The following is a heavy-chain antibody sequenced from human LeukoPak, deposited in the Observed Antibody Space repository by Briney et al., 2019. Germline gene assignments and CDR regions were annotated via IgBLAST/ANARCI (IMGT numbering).Heavy chain of an antibody. CDR2: IYYSGST. J-gene: IGHJ3*02. D-gene: IGHD5-12*01. V-gene: IGHV4-59*08. CDR3: ARGWGSGYDYAFDI. Sequence: PSETLSLTCTVSGGSISSYYWSWIRQPPGKGLEWIGYIYYSGSTNYNPSLKSRVTISVDTSRNQFSLKLSSVTAADTAVYYCARGWGSGYDYAFDIWGQGTMVTVSS. CDR1: GGSISSYY.